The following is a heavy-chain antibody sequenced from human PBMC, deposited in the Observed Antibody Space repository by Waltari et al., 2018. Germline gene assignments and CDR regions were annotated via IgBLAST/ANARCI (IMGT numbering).Heavy chain of an antibody. Sequence: EVQLVEAGGGLVQPGGALSLSGAASGFTFRRLSMNWGRQAPGKGLEWVSYFSSSSITIYYADSVKGRLPISRDNAKNSLYLQMNSLRAEDTAVYYCARCFPPEDYFDYWGQGTLVTVSS. V-gene: IGHV3-48*04. CDR3: ARCFPPEDYFDY. CDR1: GFTFRRLS. CDR2: FSSSSITI. J-gene: IGHJ4*02.